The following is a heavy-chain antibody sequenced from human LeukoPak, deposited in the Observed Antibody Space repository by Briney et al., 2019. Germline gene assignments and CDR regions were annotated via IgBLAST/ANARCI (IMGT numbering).Heavy chain of an antibody. V-gene: IGHV3-48*04. CDR3: ARLRYYGMDV. J-gene: IGHJ6*02. CDR2: TSSSSSTI. CDR1: GFTFKTYS. Sequence: SGGSLRLSCAPSGFTFKTYSMNWVRQAPGKGLEWVSYTSSSSSTIYYADSVKSRFTISRDNAKNSLYLQMNSLRAEDTAVYYCARLRYYGMDVWGQGTTVTVSS.